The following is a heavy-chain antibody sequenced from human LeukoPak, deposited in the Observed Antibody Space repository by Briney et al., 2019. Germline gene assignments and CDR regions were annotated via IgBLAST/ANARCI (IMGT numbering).Heavy chain of an antibody. CDR2: IRNKANTYTT. J-gene: IGHJ4*02. D-gene: IGHD3-10*01. CDR3: ADVTANSGDY. Sequence: AGGSLRLSCAASGFSFSDHYMDWVRQAPGKGLEWFGRIRNKANTYTTEYAASVKGRFTISRDDSKNSLYLQMNSLKTEDTAVYYCADVTANSGDYWGQGTLVTVSS. CDR1: GFSFSDHY. V-gene: IGHV3-72*01.